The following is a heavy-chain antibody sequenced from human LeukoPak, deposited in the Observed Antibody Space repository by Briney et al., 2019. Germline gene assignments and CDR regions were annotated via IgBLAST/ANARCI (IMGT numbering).Heavy chain of an antibody. Sequence: SETLSLTCTVSGGSISSYYWSWIRQPPGKGLEWIGYIYYSGSTNYNPSLKSRVTMSVDTSKNQFSLKLSSVTAADTAVYYCARTYYDYVWGSYSVVFDYWGQGTLVTVSS. J-gene: IGHJ4*02. D-gene: IGHD3-16*01. CDR3: ARTYYDYVWGSYSVVFDY. CDR1: GGSISSYY. V-gene: IGHV4-59*08. CDR2: IYYSGST.